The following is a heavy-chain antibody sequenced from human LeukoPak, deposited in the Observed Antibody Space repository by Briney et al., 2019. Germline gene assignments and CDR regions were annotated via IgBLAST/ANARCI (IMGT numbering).Heavy chain of an antibody. CDR2: ISSAGTT. CDR3: ARDLEAANTYYFDY. V-gene: IGHV3-66*01. CDR1: GFTVSSNY. Sequence: GGSLRLSCAASGFTVSSNYMSWVRQAPGKGLVWVSVISSAGTTYYADSVKGRFTISRDNSKNTVYLQVNSLRDEDTAVYYCARDLEAANTYYFDYWGQGTMVTVSS. J-gene: IGHJ4*02. D-gene: IGHD6-13*01.